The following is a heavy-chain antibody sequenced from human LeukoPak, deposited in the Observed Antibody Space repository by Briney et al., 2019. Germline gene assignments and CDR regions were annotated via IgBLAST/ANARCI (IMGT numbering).Heavy chain of an antibody. CDR3: ARQGRSTSPGYNRKFDY. CDR2: IYPGDFDF. D-gene: IGHD2-2*01. V-gene: IGHV5-51*01. CDR1: GYSFTSYW. Sequence: HGESLKISCKGSGYSFTSYWIGWVRQMPGKGLEWMGIIYPGDFDFRYSPSFQGQVTISADKSISTAYLQWSSLKASDTAMYYCARQGRSTSPGYNRKFDYWGQGTLVTVSS. J-gene: IGHJ4*02.